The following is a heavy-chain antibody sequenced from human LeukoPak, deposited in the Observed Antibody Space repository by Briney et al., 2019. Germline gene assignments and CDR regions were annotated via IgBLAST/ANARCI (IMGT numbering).Heavy chain of an antibody. Sequence: GGSLRFSCAASGFTFDDYAMHWVRQAPGKGLEWVSGISWNSGSIGYADSVKGRFTISRDNAKNSLYLQMNSLRAEDTAVYYCARDLISSGYYSWGQGTLVAVSS. J-gene: IGHJ4*02. D-gene: IGHD6-19*01. CDR3: ARDLISSGYYS. CDR2: ISWNSGSI. V-gene: IGHV3-9*01. CDR1: GFTFDDYA.